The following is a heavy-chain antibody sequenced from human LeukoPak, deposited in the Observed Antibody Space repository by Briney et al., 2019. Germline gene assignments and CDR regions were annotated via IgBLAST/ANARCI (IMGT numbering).Heavy chain of an antibody. D-gene: IGHD5-18*01. J-gene: IGHJ3*02. CDR2: MNPNSGNT. V-gene: IGHV1-8*01. CDR1: GYTFTSYD. Sequence: ASVKVSCKASGYTFTSYDINWVRQATGQGLEWMGWMNPNSGNTGYAQKFQGRVTMTRNTSISIAYMELSSLRSEDTAVYYCARATSETRYGRQADAFDIWGQGTMVTVSS. CDR3: ARATSETRYGRQADAFDI.